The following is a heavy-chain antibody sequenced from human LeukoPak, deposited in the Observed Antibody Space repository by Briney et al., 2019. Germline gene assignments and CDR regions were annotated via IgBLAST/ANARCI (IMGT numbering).Heavy chain of an antibody. D-gene: IGHD5-18*01. CDR1: GGSISSYH. CDR2: MYYTGVS. Sequence: SETLSLTCTFSGGSISSYHWNWIRQTPGKGLEWIGYMYYTGVSNYNPSLKSRVAISADSSKNQFSLKVTSVTAADTAIYYCTTIKRGDIFGYFDFWGQGALVTVSS. J-gene: IGHJ4*02. V-gene: IGHV4-59*01. CDR3: TTIKRGDIFGYFDF.